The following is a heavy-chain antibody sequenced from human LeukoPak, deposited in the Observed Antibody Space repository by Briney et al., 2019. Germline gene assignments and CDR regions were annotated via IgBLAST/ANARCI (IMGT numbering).Heavy chain of an antibody. CDR3: ARRYCSGGSCYSFRGDWFDP. V-gene: IGHV3-33*01. J-gene: IGHJ5*02. D-gene: IGHD2-15*01. CDR2: IWYDGSNK. Sequence: PGGSLRLSCAASGFTFSSYGMHWVRQAPGKGLEWVAVIWYDGSNKYYADSVKGRFTISRDNSKNTLYLQMNSLRAEDTAAYYCARRYCSGGSCYSFRGDWFDPWGQGTLITVSS. CDR1: GFTFSSYG.